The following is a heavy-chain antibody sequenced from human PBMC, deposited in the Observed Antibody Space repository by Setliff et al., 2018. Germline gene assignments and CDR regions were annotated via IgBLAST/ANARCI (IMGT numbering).Heavy chain of an antibody. J-gene: IGHJ2*01. Sequence: GGSLRLSCAASGFTFSSYSINWVRQAPGKGLEWVSYISSSSSTIYYADSVKGRFTISRDNAKNSLYLRMNSLRAEDMAVYYCARVAGRGRYWYFDLWGRGTLVTVSS. CDR3: ARVAGRGRYWYFDL. CDR2: ISSSSSTI. CDR1: GFTFSSYS. V-gene: IGHV3-48*04.